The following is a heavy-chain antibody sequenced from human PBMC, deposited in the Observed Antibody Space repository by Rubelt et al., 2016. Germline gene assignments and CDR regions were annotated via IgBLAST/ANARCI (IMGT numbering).Heavy chain of an antibody. CDR2: IYYSGST. V-gene: IGHV4-59*12. CDR1: GDSSTAYS. D-gene: IGHD2-15*01. CDR3: ATRYCGGGSCYFYPEYHLDY. J-gene: IGHJ4*02. Sequence: QVQLQESGPGLVKPSETLSLACTVSGDSSTAYSWSWIRQPPGKGLEWIGYIYYSGSTNYNPSLKSRVTISVDTSKNQFSLKPSSGTAADTAVYYCATRYCGGGSCYFYPEYHLDYWGQGTLVTVSS.